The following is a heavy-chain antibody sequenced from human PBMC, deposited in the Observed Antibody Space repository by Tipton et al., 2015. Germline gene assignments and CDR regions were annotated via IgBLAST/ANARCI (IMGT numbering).Heavy chain of an antibody. CDR1: GFTFSSYA. V-gene: IGHV3-23*01. D-gene: IGHD2-2*01. CDR2: ISGSGGST. CDR3: ARDVGHCTSTSCFNYYGMDV. Sequence: SLRLSCAASGFTFSSYAMSWVRQAPGKGLEWVSAISGSGGSTYYADSVKGRFTISRDNSKNTLYLQMNSLRAEDTAVYYCARDVGHCTSTSCFNYYGMDVWGQGTTVTVS. J-gene: IGHJ6*02.